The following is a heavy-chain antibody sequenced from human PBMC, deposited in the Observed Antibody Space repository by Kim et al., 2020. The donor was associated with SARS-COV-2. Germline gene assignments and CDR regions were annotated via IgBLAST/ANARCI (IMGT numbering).Heavy chain of an antibody. CDR1: GDSVSSKNAA. V-gene: IGHV6-1*01. Sequence: SQTLSLTCAISGDSVSSKNAAWNWIRQSPSRGLEWLGRTYYKSKWYNDYPLSVKSRIIIDPDTSRNQFSLRLNSLTPEDTAVYYCARGEAYKSGCLDDWGQGTLVIVSS. CDR2: TYYKSKWYN. CDR3: ARGEAYKSGCLDD. J-gene: IGHJ4*02. D-gene: IGHD6-19*01.